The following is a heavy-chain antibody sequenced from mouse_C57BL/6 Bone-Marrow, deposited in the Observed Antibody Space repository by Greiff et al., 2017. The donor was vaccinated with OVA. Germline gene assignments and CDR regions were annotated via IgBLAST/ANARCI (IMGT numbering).Heavy chain of an antibody. J-gene: IGHJ2*01. CDR1: GYTFTTYP. Sequence: QVQLQQSGAELVKPGASVKMSCKASGYTFTTYPIEWVKQNHGKSLEWIGNFHPYNDDTEYNEKFKNKATLTVEKSSSTVYLELSRLTSDDSSVYYCARGGNYWYYFDYGGQGTTLTVSS. CDR2: FHPYNDDT. CDR3: ARGGNYWYYFDY. V-gene: IGHV1-47*01. D-gene: IGHD2-1*01.